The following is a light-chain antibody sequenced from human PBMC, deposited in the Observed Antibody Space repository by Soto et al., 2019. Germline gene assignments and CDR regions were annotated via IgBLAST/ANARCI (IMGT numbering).Light chain of an antibody. Sequence: DALMTQSAVSLPVATVHPASISVRSSKILVYTDGNTYLNWFQQRPGQSPRRLIYKVSNRDSGVPDRFSGSGSGTDFTLKISRVEAEDVGVYYCMQGTHWPITFGQGTRLEIK. J-gene: IGKJ5*01. CDR3: MQGTHWPIT. CDR1: KILVYTDGNTY. V-gene: IGKV2-30*01. CDR2: KVS.